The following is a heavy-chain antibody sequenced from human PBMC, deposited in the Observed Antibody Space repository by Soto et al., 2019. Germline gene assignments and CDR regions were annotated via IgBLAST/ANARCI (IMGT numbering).Heavy chain of an antibody. CDR1: GGSFSGYY. D-gene: IGHD6-13*01. CDR3: ARGPPYSRTDWFDP. Sequence: SETLSLTCAVYGGSFSGYYWSWIRQPPGKGLEWIGEINHSGSTNYNPSLKSRVTISVDTSKNQFSLKLSSVTAADTAVYYCARGPPYSRTDWFDPWGQGTLVTVSS. J-gene: IGHJ5*02. CDR2: INHSGST. V-gene: IGHV4-34*01.